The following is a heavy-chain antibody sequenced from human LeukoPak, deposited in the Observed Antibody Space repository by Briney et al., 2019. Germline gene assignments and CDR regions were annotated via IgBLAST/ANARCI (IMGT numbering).Heavy chain of an antibody. J-gene: IGHJ4*02. D-gene: IGHD3-3*01. CDR3: ATLGHLPGIFGVVIPGGY. CDR1: GGFISSSSYY. CDR2: IYYSGST. V-gene: IGHV4-39*01. Sequence: TSETLSLTCTVSGGFISSSSYYWGWIRQPPGKGLEWIGSIYYSGSTYYNPSLKSRVTISVDTSKNQFSLKLSSATAADTAVYYCATLGHLPGIFGVVIPGGYWGQGTLVTVSS.